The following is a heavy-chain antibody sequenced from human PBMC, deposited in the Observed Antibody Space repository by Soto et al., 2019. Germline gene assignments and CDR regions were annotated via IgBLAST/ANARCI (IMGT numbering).Heavy chain of an antibody. V-gene: IGHV4-4*02. CDR3: THVGALSGMSRCGFDH. Sequence: PSETLSLTCAVSGGSISSDNWWSWVRQPPGKGLEWIGEIYHSGSTNYNPSLKSRVTISVDKSKNQFSLRLSSVTAADTALYYCTHVGALSGMSRCGFDHWGQGTLVTVSS. J-gene: IGHJ5*02. CDR2: IYHSGST. CDR1: GGSISSDNW. D-gene: IGHD1-26*01.